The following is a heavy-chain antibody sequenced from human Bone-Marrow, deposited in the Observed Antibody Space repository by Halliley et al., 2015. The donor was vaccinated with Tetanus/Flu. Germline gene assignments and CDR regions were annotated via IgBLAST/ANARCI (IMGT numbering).Heavy chain of an antibody. Sequence: VQLVQSGAEVKKPGASVRVSCMTSGYTFTDYFLHWVRQAPGQGLEWMGWINPNNGDTIYAQMFQGRVTLITDTSINTAYMDLARLRSDDTAVYFCTRGSRRTGSYNWFAPWGQGTLVNVSS. CDR3: TRGSRRTGSYNWFAP. CDR2: INPNNGDT. CDR1: GYTFTDYF. J-gene: IGHJ5*02. V-gene: IGHV1-2*02. D-gene: IGHD1-1*01.